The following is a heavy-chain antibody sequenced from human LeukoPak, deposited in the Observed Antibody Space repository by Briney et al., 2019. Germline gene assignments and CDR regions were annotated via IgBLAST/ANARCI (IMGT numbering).Heavy chain of an antibody. V-gene: IGHV3-74*01. CDR1: GFTFSTYW. J-gene: IGHJ4*02. Sequence: GGSLRLSCVVSGFTFSTYWMHWVRQAPGKGLVWVSRINGDGRETTYGDSVKGRFTISRDNAKNTLFLQMNSLRAEDTAVFYCARGGPGAYFDYRGQGTLVTVSS. CDR3: ARGGPGAYFDY. D-gene: IGHD1-14*01. CDR2: INGDGRET.